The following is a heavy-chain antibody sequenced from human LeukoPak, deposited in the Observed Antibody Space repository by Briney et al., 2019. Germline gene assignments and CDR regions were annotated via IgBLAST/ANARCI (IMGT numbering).Heavy chain of an antibody. Sequence: ASVKVSCKTSGYTFSSSDVIWVRQATGQGLEWIGWMNPNSLNTGYAQKFRGRVTMTGDTSISTAYMELSSLISEDTAVYYCARGIRNQLLSEYWGQGSLVTVSS. CDR1: GYTFSSSD. D-gene: IGHD2-2*01. CDR2: MNPNSLNT. V-gene: IGHV1-8*01. J-gene: IGHJ4*02. CDR3: ARGIRNQLLSEY.